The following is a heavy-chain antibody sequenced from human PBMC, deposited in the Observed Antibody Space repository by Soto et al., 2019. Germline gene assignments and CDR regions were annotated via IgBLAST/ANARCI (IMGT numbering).Heavy chain of an antibody. J-gene: IGHJ4*02. V-gene: IGHV3-23*01. D-gene: IGHD6-13*01. CDR1: GFTFSNYA. Sequence: PGGSLRLSCAASGFTFSNYAMNWVRQAPGKGLEWVSTISGSGGSTYYADSVKGRFTISRDNSKNTLYLQMNSLRAEDTAVYYCAKDRQQLVPSEFDYWGRGTLVTVSS. CDR3: AKDRQQLVPSEFDY. CDR2: ISGSGGST.